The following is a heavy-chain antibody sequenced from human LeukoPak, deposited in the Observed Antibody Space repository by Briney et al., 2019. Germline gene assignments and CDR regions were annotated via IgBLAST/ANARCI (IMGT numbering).Heavy chain of an antibody. CDR2: VYGGGNT. J-gene: IGHJ4*02. D-gene: IGHD3-10*01. CDR3: VRERFGAIVEN. V-gene: IGHV3-53*01. Sequence: GGSLRLSCAASGFTVANDRMSWVRQPPGEGLEWVSTVYGGGNTAYTDSVKGRFTISRDTSKNTLLLQMNSLRAEDTAVYFCVRERFGAIVENWGQGALVIVSS. CDR1: GFTVANDR.